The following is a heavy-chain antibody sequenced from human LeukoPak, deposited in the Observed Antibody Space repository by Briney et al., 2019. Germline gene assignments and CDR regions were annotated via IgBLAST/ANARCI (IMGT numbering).Heavy chain of an antibody. CDR3: ATNPPLAAARGEKYFQH. V-gene: IGHV1-2*04. J-gene: IGHJ1*01. CDR2: INPNSGGT. D-gene: IGHD6-13*01. CDR1: GYTFTGYY. Sequence: ASVKVSCKASGYTFTGYYMHWVRQAPGQGLEWMGWINPNSGGTNYAQKFQGWVTMTRDTSISTAYMELSRLRSDDTAVYYCATNPPLAAARGEKYFQHWGQGTLVTVSS.